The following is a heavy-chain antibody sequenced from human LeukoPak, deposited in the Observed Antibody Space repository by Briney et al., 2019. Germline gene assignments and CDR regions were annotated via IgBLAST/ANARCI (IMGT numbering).Heavy chain of an antibody. CDR3: ARGTGYGSGSYFDY. D-gene: IGHD3-10*01. CDR2: IYHSGST. CDR1: GGSFSGYY. Sequence: SETLSLTCAVYGGSFSGYYWSWIRQHPGKGLEWIGEIYHSGSTNYNPSLKSRVTISVDKSKNQFSLKLSSVTAADTAVYYCARGTGYGSGSYFDYWGQGTLVSVSS. J-gene: IGHJ4*02. V-gene: IGHV4-34*01.